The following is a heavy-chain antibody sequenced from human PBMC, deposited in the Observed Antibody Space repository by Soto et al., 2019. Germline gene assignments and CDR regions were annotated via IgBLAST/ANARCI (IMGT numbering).Heavy chain of an antibody. CDR3: IAIIPQRQWELGP. Sequence: GGSLRLCCTASGFTFINAWMSWVRQAPGKGLEWVGRIKSKTDGGTTDYAESVKGRFTISRDDAKQTLYVQMRSLRAEDTAVYYCIAIIPQRQWELGPCGQGTLVTVSS. CDR2: IKSKTDGGTT. CDR1: GFTFINAW. D-gene: IGHD1-26*01. V-gene: IGHV3-15*05. J-gene: IGHJ5*02.